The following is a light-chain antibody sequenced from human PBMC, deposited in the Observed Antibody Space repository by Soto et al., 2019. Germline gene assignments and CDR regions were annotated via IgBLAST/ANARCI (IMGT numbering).Light chain of an antibody. V-gene: IGKV1-9*01. Sequence: DIQLTQSPSFLSASVGDRVTITCRASQGISSYLAWYQQKPGKAPKLLIYAASTLQSGVPSRFSGSGSGTEFTLTISSLQPEDFATYYRQHRDSYSTFGQGTRLEIK. CDR3: QHRDSYST. CDR2: AAS. J-gene: IGKJ5*01. CDR1: QGISSY.